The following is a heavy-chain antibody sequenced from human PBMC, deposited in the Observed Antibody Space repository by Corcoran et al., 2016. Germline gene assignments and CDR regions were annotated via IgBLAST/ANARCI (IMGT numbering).Heavy chain of an antibody. CDR2: IWYDGSNK. V-gene: IGHV3-33*01. CDR1: GFTFSSYG. CDR3: ARDDEGPFDY. Sequence: QVQLVESGGGVVQPGRSLRLSCAASGFTFSSYGMHWVRQAPGKGREWVAVIWYDGSNKYYADSVKGRFTISRDNSKNTLYLQMNSLRAEDTAVYYCARDDEGPFDYWGQGTLVTVSS. J-gene: IGHJ4*02.